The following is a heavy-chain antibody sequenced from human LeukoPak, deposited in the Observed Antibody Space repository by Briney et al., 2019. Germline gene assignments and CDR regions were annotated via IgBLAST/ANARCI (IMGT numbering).Heavy chain of an antibody. CDR2: IIPILGIA. CDR1: GGTFSSYT. D-gene: IGHD1-1*01. V-gene: IGHV1-69*04. Sequence: SVKVSCKASGGTFSSYTISWVRQAPGQGLEWMGRIIPILGIADYAQKFQGRVTITADKSTSTAYMELSSLRSEDTAVYYCARDIDDGAFDIWGQGTMVTVSS. CDR3: ARDIDDGAFDI. J-gene: IGHJ3*02.